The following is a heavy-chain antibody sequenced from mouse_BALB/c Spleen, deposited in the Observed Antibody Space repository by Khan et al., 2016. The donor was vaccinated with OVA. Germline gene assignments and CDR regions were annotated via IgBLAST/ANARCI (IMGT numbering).Heavy chain of an antibody. V-gene: IGHV5-6*01. CDR3: TRLVNS. CDR2: TTSGGSYT. J-gene: IGHJ3*01. D-gene: IGHD2-2*01. CDR1: GFTFSSYG. Sequence: EVELVESGGDLVKPGGSLKLSCAASGFTFSSYGMSWVRQTPDKRLEWVATTTSGGSYTNYPDSVKGRFTISRDNAKNTLYLQMTSLKSEDTAMYYCTRLVNSWGQGTLVTVSA.